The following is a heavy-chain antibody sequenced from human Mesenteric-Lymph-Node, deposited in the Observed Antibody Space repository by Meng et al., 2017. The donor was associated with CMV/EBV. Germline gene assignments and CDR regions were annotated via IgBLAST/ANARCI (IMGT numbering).Heavy chain of an antibody. CDR3: ARKRGGAFDI. CDR1: GYRFTSNW. J-gene: IGHJ3*02. V-gene: IGHV5-51*01. D-gene: IGHD3-10*01. Sequence: GESLKISCQASGYRFTSNWIGWVRQMPGKGLEWMGIIYPGDPGTRYSPSFQGQVTMSADKSITTAYLQWRSLRASDTAMYYCARKRGGAFDIWGQGTMVTVSS. CDR2: IYPGDPGT.